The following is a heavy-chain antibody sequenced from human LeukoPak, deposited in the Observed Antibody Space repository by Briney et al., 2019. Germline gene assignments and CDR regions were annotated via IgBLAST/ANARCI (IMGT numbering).Heavy chain of an antibody. D-gene: IGHD4-11*01. CDR3: ARREGLQSLYYFDY. CDR1: GFTFSSYA. J-gene: IGHJ4*02. Sequence: PGGSLRLSCAASGFTFSSYAMSWVRQAPGKGLEWVSAISGSGGSTYYADSVKGRFTISRDNSKNTLYLQMNSLRAEDTAVYYCARREGLQSLYYFDYWGQGTLVTVSS. V-gene: IGHV3-23*01. CDR2: ISGSGGST.